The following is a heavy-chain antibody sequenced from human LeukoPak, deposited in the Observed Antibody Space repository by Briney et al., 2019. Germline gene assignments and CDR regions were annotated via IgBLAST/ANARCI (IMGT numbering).Heavy chain of an antibody. J-gene: IGHJ6*02. CDR1: GGSISSNNW. V-gene: IGHV4-4*02. CDR2: IYHSGSP. Sequence: KPSETLSLTCAVSGGSISSNNWWGWVRQPPGKGLEWIGEIYHSGSPNYNPSLKSRVTISVDKSRNHFSLNLSSVTAADTAVYYCASLEGGSGSYYRYLPKAYYYYGMDVWGQGTTVTVSS. D-gene: IGHD3-10*01. CDR3: ASLEGGSGSYYRYLPKAYYYYGMDV.